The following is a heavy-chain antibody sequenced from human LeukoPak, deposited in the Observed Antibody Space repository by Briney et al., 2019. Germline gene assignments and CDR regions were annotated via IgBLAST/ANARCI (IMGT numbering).Heavy chain of an antibody. CDR2: IYYSGRT. CDR1: GGSISSSSYY. CDR3: ARQGSSGPYYFDY. J-gene: IGHJ4*02. D-gene: IGHD6-19*01. V-gene: IGHV4-39*01. Sequence: SETLSLTCTVSGGSISSSSYYWVWIRQPPGKGLEWIGNIYYSGRTYQNPSLKSRVTISVDASKNQFSLKLSSATAAVTAVYYCARQGSSGPYYFDYWGQGTLVTVSS.